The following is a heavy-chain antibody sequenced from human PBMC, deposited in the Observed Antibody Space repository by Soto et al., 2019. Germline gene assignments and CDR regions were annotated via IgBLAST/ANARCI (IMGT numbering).Heavy chain of an antibody. V-gene: IGHV3-21*01. D-gene: IGHD3-22*01. Sequence: EVQLVESGGGLVKPGGSLRLSCAASGFTFSTYSMNWVRQAPGKGLEWVSSISDSSSYIYYADSVKGRFTISRDNDKNSLYLRMNSWRAEDTAVYYCARYDSSGYYWPYYYYGMDVWGQGTTVTVSS. CDR3: ARYDSSGYYWPYYYYGMDV. J-gene: IGHJ6*02. CDR2: ISDSSSYI. CDR1: GFTFSTYS.